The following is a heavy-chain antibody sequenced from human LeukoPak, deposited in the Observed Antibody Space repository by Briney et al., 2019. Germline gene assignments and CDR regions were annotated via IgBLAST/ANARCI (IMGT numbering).Heavy chain of an antibody. D-gene: IGHD2-15*01. J-gene: IGHJ4*02. CDR1: GFTFSSYD. V-gene: IGHV3-13*01. CDR2: IGTAGDT. CDR3: ARSRIGSGIDY. Sequence: PGGSLRLSCAASGFTFSSYDMHWVRQATGKGLEWVSAIGTAGDTYYPSSVKGRFTISRENAKNSLYLQMNSLRAGDTAVYYCARSRIGSGIDYWGQGTLVTVSS.